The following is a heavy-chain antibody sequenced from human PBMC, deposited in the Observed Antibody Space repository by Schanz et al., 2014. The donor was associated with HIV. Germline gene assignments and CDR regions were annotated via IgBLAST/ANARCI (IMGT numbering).Heavy chain of an antibody. Sequence: EVQLLESGGGLEQPGGSLRLSCAASGLTFSDYAMTWVRQGAGKGLEWVSAIGGSGGSTYYADSVKGRFTISRDNSKNTVYLRMSGLRAEDTAVYYCANQRYSGTYRPFDYWGQGTLVTVSS. CDR1: GLTFSDYA. V-gene: IGHV3-23*01. D-gene: IGHD1-26*01. CDR2: IGGSGGST. J-gene: IGHJ4*02. CDR3: ANQRYSGTYRPFDY.